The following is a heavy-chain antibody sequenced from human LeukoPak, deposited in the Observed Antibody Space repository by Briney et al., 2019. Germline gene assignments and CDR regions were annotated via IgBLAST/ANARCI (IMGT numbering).Heavy chain of an antibody. Sequence: PSETLSLTCTVSGGSISSSSYYWGWIRQPPGKGLEWIGSIYYSGSTYYNPSLKSRVTISADTSKNQFSLKLSSVTAADTAVYYCASHQYYDFWSGYFASFDYWGQGTLVTVSS. CDR1: GGSISSSSYY. CDR2: IYYSGST. D-gene: IGHD3-3*01. V-gene: IGHV4-39*01. J-gene: IGHJ4*02. CDR3: ASHQYYDFWSGYFASFDY.